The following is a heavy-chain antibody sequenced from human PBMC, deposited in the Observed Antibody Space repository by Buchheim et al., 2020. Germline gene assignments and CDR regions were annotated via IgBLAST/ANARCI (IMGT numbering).Heavy chain of an antibody. Sequence: QVQLVQSGAEVKKPGSSVKVSCKASGGTFSSYTISWVRQAPGQGLEWMGRIIHILGIANYAQKFQGRVKIPADKSKSTAYLALCSLRPEDTAVYYCASIKAMVVYGMDVWGQGTTVTVSS. CDR1: GGTFSSYT. CDR3: ASIKAMVVYGMDV. J-gene: IGHJ6*02. D-gene: IGHD5-18*01. V-gene: IGHV1-69*02. CDR2: IIHILGIA.